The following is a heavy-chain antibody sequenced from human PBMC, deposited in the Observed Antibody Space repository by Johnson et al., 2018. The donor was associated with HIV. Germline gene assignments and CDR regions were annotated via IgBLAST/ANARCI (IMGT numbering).Heavy chain of an antibody. CDR3: VKVQDEWFRALGAFDI. CDR1: GFTFDDYG. V-gene: IGHV3-NL1*01. D-gene: IGHD3-10*01. Sequence: QVQLVESGGGVARPGGSLRLSCEASGFTFDDYGMTWVRQPPGKGLECVSVIYSGGSTYYADSVKGRFTISRDNSKNTLYLQMNTLRAEDTAVYYCVKVQDEWFRALGAFDIWGQGKTVTISS. CDR2: IYSGGST. J-gene: IGHJ3*02.